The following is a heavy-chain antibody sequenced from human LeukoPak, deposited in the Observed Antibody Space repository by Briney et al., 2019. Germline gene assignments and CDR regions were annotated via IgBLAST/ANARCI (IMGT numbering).Heavy chain of an antibody. Sequence: GGSLRLSCAASGFTFSSYGMHWVRQAPGKGLEWVAVISYDGSNKYYADSVEGRFTISRDNSKNTLYLQMNSLRAEDTAVYYCAKGPGRNYYDSSGYYSYYFDYWGQGTLVTVSS. CDR1: GFTFSSYG. CDR2: ISYDGSNK. J-gene: IGHJ4*02. D-gene: IGHD3-22*01. CDR3: AKGPGRNYYDSSGYYSYYFDY. V-gene: IGHV3-30*18.